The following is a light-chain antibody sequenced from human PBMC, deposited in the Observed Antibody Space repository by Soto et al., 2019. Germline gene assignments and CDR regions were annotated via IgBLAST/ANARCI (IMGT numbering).Light chain of an antibody. J-gene: IGLJ1*01. V-gene: IGLV2-14*01. CDR2: EVF. Sequence: QSVLTQPASVSGSPGQSITIPCTGTNSDVGAYNYVSWYQHHPGKAPKLMIYEVFTRPSGVSSRFSGSKSGSTASLTISGLQAEDEADYYCTSYTTTNTLYVFGTGTKVTVL. CDR1: NSDVGAYNY. CDR3: TSYTTTNTLYV.